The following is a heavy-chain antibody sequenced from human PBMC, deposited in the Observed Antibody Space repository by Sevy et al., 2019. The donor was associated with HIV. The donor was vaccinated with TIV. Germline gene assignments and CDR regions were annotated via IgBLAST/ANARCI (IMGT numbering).Heavy chain of an antibody. CDR1: GGSFSGYY. D-gene: IGHD2-21*02. J-gene: IGHJ4*02. V-gene: IGHV4-34*01. CDR3: ARRGDIHIVLVTAKYFDY. CDR2: INHSGST. Sequence: SETLSLTCAVYGGSFSGYYWSWIRQPPGKGLEWIGEINHSGSTNYNPSLKSRVTISVDTSKNQFSLKLSSVTAADTAVYYCARRGDIHIVLVTAKYFDYWGQGTLVTVSS.